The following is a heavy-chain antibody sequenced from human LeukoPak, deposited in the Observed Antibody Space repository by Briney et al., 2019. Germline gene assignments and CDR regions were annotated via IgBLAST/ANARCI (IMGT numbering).Heavy chain of an antibody. CDR1: GGTFSSYA. CDR3: ARFLRYCGGDCYKASHYYYYMDV. D-gene: IGHD2-21*01. Sequence: SVKVSCKASGGTFSSYAIGWVRQAPGQGLEWMGGIIPIFGTANYAQKFQGRVTITTDESTSTAYMELSSLRSEDTAVYYCARFLRYCGGDCYKASHYYYYMDVWGKGTTVTVPS. CDR2: IIPIFGTA. J-gene: IGHJ6*03. V-gene: IGHV1-69*05.